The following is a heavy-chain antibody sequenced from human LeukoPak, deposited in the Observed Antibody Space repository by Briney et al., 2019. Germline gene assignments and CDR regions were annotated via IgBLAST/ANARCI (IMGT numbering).Heavy chain of an antibody. CDR2: IIPIFGTA. J-gene: IGHJ4*02. D-gene: IGHD3-3*01. CDR1: GGTFSSYA. Sequence: SVKVSCKASGGTFSSYAISWVRQAPGQGLEWMGGIIPIFGTANYAQKFQGRVTITADKSTSTAYMELSSLRSEDTAVYYCARVGDFWSGFYLDYWGQGTLVTVSS. CDR3: ARVGDFWSGFYLDY. V-gene: IGHV1-69*06.